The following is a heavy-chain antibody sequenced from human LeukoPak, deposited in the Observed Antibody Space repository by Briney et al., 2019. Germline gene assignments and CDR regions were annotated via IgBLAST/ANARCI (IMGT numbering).Heavy chain of an antibody. CDR3: TRNSGTSSLDY. CDR1: GXSINTNSYY. Sequence: PSETLSLTCTVSGXSINTNSYYWAWIRQPPGKGLEWLGTISNSGRTYYNPSLKSRVTISLDTTKNQFSLNLSYVTATDTAVYYCTRNSGTSSLDYWGRGILVTVSS. D-gene: IGHD2-21*01. V-gene: IGHV4-39*01. J-gene: IGHJ4*02. CDR2: ISNSGRT.